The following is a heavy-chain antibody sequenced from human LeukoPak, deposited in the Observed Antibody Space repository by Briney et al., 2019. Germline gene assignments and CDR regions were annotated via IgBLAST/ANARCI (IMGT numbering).Heavy chain of an antibody. D-gene: IGHD6-13*01. CDR2: IDHSGST. CDR3: ASFTKVAAAGDY. V-gene: IGHV4-34*01. J-gene: IGHJ4*02. Sequence: PSETLSLTCAVYGGSFNTYYWSWIRQPPGKGLESIGEIDHSGSTNYNPSLKSRATISVDTSKNQFSLKLSSVTAADTAVYYCASFTKVAAAGDYWGQGTLVTVSS. CDR1: GGSFNTYY.